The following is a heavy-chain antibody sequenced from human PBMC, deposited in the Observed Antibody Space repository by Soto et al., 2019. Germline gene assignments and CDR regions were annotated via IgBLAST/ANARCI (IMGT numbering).Heavy chain of an antibody. Sequence: PGGSLRLSCAASGFTFSDYYMSWIRQAPGKGLEWVSYISSSSSYTNYADSVKGRFTISRDNAKNSLYLQMNSLRAEDTAVYYCARDRGIVGAGAYYYGMDVWAKGPRSPSP. CDR2: ISSSSSYT. D-gene: IGHD1-26*01. CDR1: GFTFSDYY. J-gene: IGHJ6*02. V-gene: IGHV3-11*06. CDR3: ARDRGIVGAGAYYYGMDV.